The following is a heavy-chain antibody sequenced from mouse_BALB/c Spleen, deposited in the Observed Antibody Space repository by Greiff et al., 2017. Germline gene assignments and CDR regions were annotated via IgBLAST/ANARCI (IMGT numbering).Heavy chain of an antibody. J-gene: IGHJ1*01. V-gene: IGHV1-77*01. D-gene: IGHD1-1*01. CDR2: IYPGSGNT. CDR1: GYTFTDYY. Sequence: VQLQESGAELARPGASVKLSCKASGYTFTDYYINWVKQRTGQGLEWIGEIYPGSGNTYYNEKFKGKATLTADKSSSTAYMQLSSLTSEDSAVYFCALLRRWYFDVWGAGTTVTVSS. CDR3: ALLRRWYFDV.